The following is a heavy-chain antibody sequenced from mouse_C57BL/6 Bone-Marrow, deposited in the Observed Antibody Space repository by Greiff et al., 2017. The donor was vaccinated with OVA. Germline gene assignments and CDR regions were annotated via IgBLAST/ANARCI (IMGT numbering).Heavy chain of an antibody. CDR3: ARSPSMVTTTGFAY. V-gene: IGHV8-8*01. D-gene: IGHD2-9*01. Sequence: QVQLKESGPGILQPSQTLSLTCSFSGFSLSTFGMGVGWIRQPSGKGLEWLAHIWWDDDKYYNPALKSRLTISKDTSKNQVFLKIANVDTADTATYYCARSPSMVTTTGFAYWGQGTLVTVSA. J-gene: IGHJ3*01. CDR2: IWWDDDK. CDR1: GFSLSTFGMG.